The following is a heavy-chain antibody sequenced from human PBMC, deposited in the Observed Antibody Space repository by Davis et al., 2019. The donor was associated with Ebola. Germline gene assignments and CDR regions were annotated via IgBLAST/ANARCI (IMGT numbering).Heavy chain of an antibody. D-gene: IGHD3-22*01. V-gene: IGHV4-59*08. J-gene: IGHJ4*02. Sequence: MPSETLSLTCTVSGGSISSYYWSWIRQPPGKGLEWIGYIYYSGSTNYNPSLKSRVTISVDTSKNQFSLKLSSVTAADTAVYYCARMGLSSGYYFFDYWGPGSLVTVSS. CDR3: ARMGLSSGYYFFDY. CDR2: IYYSGST. CDR1: GGSISSYY.